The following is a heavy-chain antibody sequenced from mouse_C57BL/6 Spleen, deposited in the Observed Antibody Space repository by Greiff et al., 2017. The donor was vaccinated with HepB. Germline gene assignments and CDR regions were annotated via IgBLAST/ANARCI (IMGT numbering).Heavy chain of an antibody. CDR3: ARGGVMTTVVATTTWYFDV. Sequence: EVKLVESGGGLVKPGGSLKLSCAASGFTFSSYAMSWVRQTPEKRLEWVATISDGGSYTYYPDNVKGRFTISRDNAKNNLYLQMSHLKSEDTAMYYCARGGVMTTVVATTTWYFDVWGTGTTVTVSS. J-gene: IGHJ1*03. CDR2: ISDGGSYT. V-gene: IGHV5-4*03. D-gene: IGHD1-1*01. CDR1: GFTFSSYA.